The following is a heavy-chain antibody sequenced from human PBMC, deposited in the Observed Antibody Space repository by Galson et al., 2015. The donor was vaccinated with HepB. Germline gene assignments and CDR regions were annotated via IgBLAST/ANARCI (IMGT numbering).Heavy chain of an antibody. CDR1: GFTFSSYD. CDR3: ARGYGDYVFDY. D-gene: IGHD4-17*01. Sequence: SLRLSCAASGFTFSSYDMHWVRQATGKGLEWVSAIGTAGDTYYPGSVKGRFTISRENAKNSLYLQMNSLRAGDTAVYYCARGYGDYVFDYWGQGTLVTVSS. CDR2: IGTAGDT. V-gene: IGHV3-13*04. J-gene: IGHJ4*02.